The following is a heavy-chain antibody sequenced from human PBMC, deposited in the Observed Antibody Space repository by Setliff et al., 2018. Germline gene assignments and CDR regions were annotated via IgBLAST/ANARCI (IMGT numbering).Heavy chain of an antibody. CDR2: INPNSGGT. J-gene: IGHJ4*02. V-gene: IGHV1-2*06. CDR1: GYALTGFY. Sequence: VASVKVSCKASGYALTGFYIHWVRQAPGQGLEWMGRINPNSGGTNYAQKFQGRVTMTRDTSISTAYMELSRLTSDDTAVYYCAKDGGEVYWGQGTLVTVSS. D-gene: IGHD2-21*01. CDR3: AKDGGEVY.